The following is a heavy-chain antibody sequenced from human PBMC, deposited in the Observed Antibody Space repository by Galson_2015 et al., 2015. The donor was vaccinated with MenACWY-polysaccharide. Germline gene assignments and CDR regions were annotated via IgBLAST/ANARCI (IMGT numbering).Heavy chain of an antibody. CDR3: ATGKQQLVKAVRNAFDI. CDR2: FDPEDGET. CDR1: GYTLTELS. V-gene: IGHV1-24*01. Sequence: SVKVSCKVSGYTLTELSMHWVRQAPGKELEWMGGFDPEDGETIYAQKFQGRVTMTEDTSTDTAYMELSSLRSEDTAVYYCATGKQQLVKAVRNAFDIWGQGTMVTVSS. J-gene: IGHJ3*02. D-gene: IGHD6-13*01.